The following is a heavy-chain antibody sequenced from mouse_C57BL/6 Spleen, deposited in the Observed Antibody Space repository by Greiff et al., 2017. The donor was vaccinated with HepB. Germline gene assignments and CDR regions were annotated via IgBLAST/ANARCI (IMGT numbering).Heavy chain of an antibody. CDR2: INPSSGYT. D-gene: IGHD1-1*01. CDR1: GYTFTSYW. J-gene: IGHJ3*01. V-gene: IGHV1-7*01. Sequence: QVQLQQSGAELAKPGASVKLSCKASGYTFTSYWMHWVKQRPGQGLEWIGYINPSSGYTKYNQKFKDKATLTADKSSSTAYMQLSSLTYEDSAVYYCARSPDIYYGSSPWFAYWGQGTLVTVSA. CDR3: ARSPDIYYGSSPWFAY.